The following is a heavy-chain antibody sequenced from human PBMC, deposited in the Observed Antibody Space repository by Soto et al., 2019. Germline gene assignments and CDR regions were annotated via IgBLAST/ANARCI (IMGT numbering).Heavy chain of an antibody. D-gene: IGHD6-13*01. CDR2: INHSGST. CDR3: ASAAAAGHYYYYYYMDV. J-gene: IGHJ6*03. CDR1: GGSFSGYY. V-gene: IGHV4-34*01. Sequence: QVQLQQWGAGLLKPSETLSLTCAVYGGSFSGYYWSWIRQPPGKGLEWIGEINHSGSTNYNPSLKSRVTISVDTSKNQFSLKLSSVTAADTAVYYCASAAAAGHYYYYYYMDVWGNGTTVTVSS.